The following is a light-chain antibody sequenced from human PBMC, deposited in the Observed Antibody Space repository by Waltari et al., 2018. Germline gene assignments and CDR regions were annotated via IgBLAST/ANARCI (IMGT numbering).Light chain of an antibody. J-gene: IGKJ4*01. CDR1: QSVRSN. V-gene: IGKV3-15*01. Sequence: EIVMTQSPATLSVSPGERATLSSRASQSVRSNVAWYQQKPGQAPRLLIYGASTRATGIPARFSGSGSDTEFTLTISSLQSEDFAVYYCQQYNNWPLTFGGGTKVEI. CDR3: QQYNNWPLT. CDR2: GAS.